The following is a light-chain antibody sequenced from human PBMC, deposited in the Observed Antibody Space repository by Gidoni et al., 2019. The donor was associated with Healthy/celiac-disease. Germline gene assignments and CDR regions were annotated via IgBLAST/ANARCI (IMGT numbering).Light chain of an antibody. CDR1: QSIGFW. J-gene: IGKJ1*01. CDR3: QQYNGHPWA. CDR2: QAS. Sequence: DIQLTQSPSTLSASAGDRVTITCRASQSIGFWLAWYQQKPGEAPSLLISQASILQSGVPSRFSGSGSRTEFTLTINNLQPDDFATYFCQQYNGHPWAFGQGTKVEIK. V-gene: IGKV1-5*03.